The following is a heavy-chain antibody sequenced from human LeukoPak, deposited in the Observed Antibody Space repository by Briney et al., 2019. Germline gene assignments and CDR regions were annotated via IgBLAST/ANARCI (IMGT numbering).Heavy chain of an antibody. Sequence: PGGSLRLSCAASGFTVRSNHMTWVRQAPGKGLEWVSGIYSDGSTYYADSVKGRFTISRDNSKNTLHLQMNSLRAEDTAVYYCARANPGDGFDIWGQGTMVNVS. CDR2: IYSDGST. CDR1: GFTVRSNH. CDR3: ARANPGDGFDI. D-gene: IGHD1-14*01. V-gene: IGHV3-66*01. J-gene: IGHJ3*02.